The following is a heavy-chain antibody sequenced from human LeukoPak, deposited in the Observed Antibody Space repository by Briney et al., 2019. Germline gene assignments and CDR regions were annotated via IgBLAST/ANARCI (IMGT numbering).Heavy chain of an antibody. CDR3: ARRAGAYSHPYDY. J-gene: IGHJ4*02. Sequence: GGSLRLSCAASGFAFSGSGMHWVRQASGKGLEWVGRIRSKANSYATAYAVSVQGRFTISRDDSKNTAYLQMNSLRAGDTAVYYCARRAGAYSHPYDYWGQGTLVTVSS. D-gene: IGHD4/OR15-4a*01. CDR1: GFAFSGSG. CDR2: IRSKANSYAT. V-gene: IGHV3-73*01.